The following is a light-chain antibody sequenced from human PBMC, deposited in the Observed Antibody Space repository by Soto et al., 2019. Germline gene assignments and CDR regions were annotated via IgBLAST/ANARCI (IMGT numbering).Light chain of an antibody. CDR2: AAS. J-gene: IGKJ3*01. V-gene: IGKV1-27*01. CDR3: QKYDRAPET. Sequence: DIQMTQSPSSLSASVGDRVTITCRASQAISNDLAWYQQKPGKVPKLLIYAASTLQSGVPTRFSGSGSMTDFTLTISSLQPEDVAIYYCQKYDRAPETFGPGTKVDMK. CDR1: QAISND.